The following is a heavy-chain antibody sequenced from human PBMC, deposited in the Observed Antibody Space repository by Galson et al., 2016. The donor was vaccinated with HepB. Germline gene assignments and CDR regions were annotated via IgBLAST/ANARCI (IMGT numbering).Heavy chain of an antibody. V-gene: IGHV4-59*01. CDR3: ARDDSGGWYGFHYGMDL. J-gene: IGHJ6*02. CDR2: IYYSGRT. CDR1: GASISGYY. Sequence: SETLSLTCTVSGASISGYYLSWIRQPPGKGLEWIGYIYYSGRTNYNPSLKSRVTISVDTSKNQFSLKLSSVTAADTAVYYCARDDSGGWYGFHYGMDLWGQGTTVTVSS. D-gene: IGHD6-19*01.